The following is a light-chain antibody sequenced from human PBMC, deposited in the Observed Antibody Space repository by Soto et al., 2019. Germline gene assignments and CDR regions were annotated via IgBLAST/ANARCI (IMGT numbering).Light chain of an antibody. J-gene: IGKJ4*01. CDR1: QSLRRNY. V-gene: IGKV3-20*01. Sequence: EVVLTQSPGTLSLSPGERATLSCRASQSLRRNYIAWYQQRPGRAPRLLIYGASSRATGIPDRFSGSGSGTDFSLTISRLEPEDFAIYHCQLYGSSLTFGGGTMVDIK. CDR3: QLYGSSLT. CDR2: GAS.